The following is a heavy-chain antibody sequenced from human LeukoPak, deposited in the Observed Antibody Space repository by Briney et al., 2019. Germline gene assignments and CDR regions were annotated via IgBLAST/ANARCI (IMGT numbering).Heavy chain of an antibody. CDR1: GFTFSSYW. V-gene: IGHV3-74*01. CDR3: ARDRKYYDFWSGQNNWFDP. J-gene: IGHJ5*02. CDR2: INTDGSST. Sequence: TGGSLRLSCAASGFTFSSYWMHWVRQAPGKGLVWVSRINTDGSSTSYADSVKGRFTISRDDAKNTLYLQMNSLRAEDTAVYYCARDRKYYDFWSGQNNWFDPWGQGTLVTVSS. D-gene: IGHD3-3*01.